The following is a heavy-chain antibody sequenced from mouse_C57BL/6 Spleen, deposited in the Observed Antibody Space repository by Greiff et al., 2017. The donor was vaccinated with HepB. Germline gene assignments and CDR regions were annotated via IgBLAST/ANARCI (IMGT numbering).Heavy chain of an antibody. CDR3: ARADYYGSGYYFDY. V-gene: IGHV1-81*01. J-gene: IGHJ2*01. CDR2: IYPRSGNT. CDR1: GYTFTSYG. Sequence: VQLQQSGAELARPGASVKLSCKASGYTFTSYGISWVKQRTGQGLEWIGEIYPRSGNTYYNEKFKGKATLTADKSSSTAYIELRSLTSEDSAVYFCARADYYGSGYYFDYWGQGTTLTVSS. D-gene: IGHD1-1*01.